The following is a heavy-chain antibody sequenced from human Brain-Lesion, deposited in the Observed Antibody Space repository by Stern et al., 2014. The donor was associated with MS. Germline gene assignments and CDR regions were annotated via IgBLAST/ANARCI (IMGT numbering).Heavy chain of an antibody. CDR3: ARKTDTAVGGDY. D-gene: IGHD5-18*01. Sequence: EVQLLESGGGLIQPGGSLRLSCAASGFSVSTNFMSWVRQAPGQGLEWVSLMYSRGGTNYADSVKGRFTISRDSSKNTLYLQMSDLRAEDTAVYYCARKTDTAVGGDYWGPGTLVTVSS. CDR1: GFSVSTNF. J-gene: IGHJ4*02. CDR2: MYSRGGT. V-gene: IGHV3-53*01.